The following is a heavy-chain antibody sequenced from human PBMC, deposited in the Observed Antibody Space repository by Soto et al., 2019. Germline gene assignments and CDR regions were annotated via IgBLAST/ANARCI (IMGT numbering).Heavy chain of an antibody. Sequence: SETRSLTCAVYGGSFSGYYWSWIRQPPGKWVEWIGEINHRGSTNYNPSLKSRVTISVDTSKNHFSRKLSSVNAADTAVYYCARGPRGYYYGSGSYYISADSYYYGLDVWGHGTTV. D-gene: IGHD3-10*01. J-gene: IGHJ6*02. CDR1: GGSFSGYY. V-gene: IGHV4-34*01. CDR2: INHRGST. CDR3: ARGPRGYYYGSGSYYISADSYYYGLDV.